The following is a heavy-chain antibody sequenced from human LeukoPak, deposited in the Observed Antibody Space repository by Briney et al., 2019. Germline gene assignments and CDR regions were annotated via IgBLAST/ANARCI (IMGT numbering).Heavy chain of an antibody. CDR2: INPSGGST. V-gene: IGHV1-46*01. Sequence: ASVKVSCKASGYTFTGYYMHWVRQAPGQGLEWMGIINPSGGSTSYAQKFQGRVTMTRDTSTSTVYMELSSLRSEDTAVYYCAGEGDYGDSSGVGAFDIWGQGTMVTVSS. D-gene: IGHD4-17*01. J-gene: IGHJ3*02. CDR1: GYTFTGYY. CDR3: AGEGDYGDSSGVGAFDI.